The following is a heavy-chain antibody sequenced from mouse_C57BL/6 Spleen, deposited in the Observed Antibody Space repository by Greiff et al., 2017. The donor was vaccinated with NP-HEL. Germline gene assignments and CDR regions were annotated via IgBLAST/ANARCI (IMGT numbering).Heavy chain of an antibody. J-gene: IGHJ1*03. D-gene: IGHD1-1*01. V-gene: IGHV1-78*01. CDR2: FYPRDGST. Sequence: QVQLQRSDAELVKPGASVKISCKFSGYTFTDHTIHWMKQRPEQGREGIGYFYPRDGSTKYNEKFKGKATLTADKSSSTAYMQLNSLTSEDSAVYFCAKGGYYGSSYDWYFDVWGTGTTVTVSS. CDR3: AKGGYYGSSYDWYFDV. CDR1: GYTFTDHT.